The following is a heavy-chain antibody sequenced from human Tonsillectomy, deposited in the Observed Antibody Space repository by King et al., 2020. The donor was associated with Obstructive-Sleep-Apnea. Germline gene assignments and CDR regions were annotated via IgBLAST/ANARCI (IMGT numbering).Heavy chain of an antibody. CDR2: ISSSSSYI. V-gene: IGHV3-21*01. J-gene: IGHJ5*02. CDR3: ARSNDYGENGWFDP. D-gene: IGHD4-17*01. Sequence: VQLVESGGGLVKPGGSLRLSCAASGLTFSSYSMTWVRKAQGKGMEWVSSISSSSSYIYYADSVKGRFTISGDNAKNALFLQMNSLRAEDTAVYYCARSNDYGENGWFDPWGQGTLVTVSS. CDR1: GLTFSSYS.